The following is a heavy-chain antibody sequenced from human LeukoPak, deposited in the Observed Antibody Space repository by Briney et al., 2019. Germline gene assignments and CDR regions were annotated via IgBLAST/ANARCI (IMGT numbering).Heavy chain of an antibody. CDR1: GGSISSGTYY. Sequence: PSETLSLTCTVSGGSISSGTYYWGWIRQPPGKGLEWIGEINHSGSTNYNPSLESRVTISVDTSKNQFSLKLSSVTAADTAVYYCARRPTRRDGYNRRWFDPWGQGTLVTVSS. J-gene: IGHJ5*02. CDR3: ARRPTRRDGYNRRWFDP. CDR2: INHSGST. V-gene: IGHV4-39*07. D-gene: IGHD5-24*01.